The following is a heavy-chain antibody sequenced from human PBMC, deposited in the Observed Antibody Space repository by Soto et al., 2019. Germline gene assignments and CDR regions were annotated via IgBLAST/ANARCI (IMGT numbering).Heavy chain of an antibody. CDR1: GFNFVDNT. CDR2: INWDSSEK. CDR3: AKDTSWTIDY. J-gene: IGHJ4*02. V-gene: IGHV3-43*01. D-gene: IGHD4-17*01. Sequence: GGSLRLSCAASGFNFVDNTIHCFRQAPVKGLEWVSLINWDSSEKYYADSVRGRFTISRDNSKNFVYLQVNSLRPEDTALYYCAKDTSWTIDYWGQGTPVTVSS.